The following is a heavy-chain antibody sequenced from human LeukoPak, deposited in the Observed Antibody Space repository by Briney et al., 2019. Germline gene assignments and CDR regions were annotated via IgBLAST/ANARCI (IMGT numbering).Heavy chain of an antibody. V-gene: IGHV1-8*01. J-gene: IGHJ6*02. CDR1: GYTFTSYD. Sequence: ASVKVSCKASGYTFTSYDINWVRQATGQGLEWMGWMNPNSGNTGYAQKFQGRVTMTRNTSISTAYMELSSLRSEDTAVYYCARGFNRGGSGNHYYYYGMDVWGQGTLVTVSS. CDR3: ARGFNRGGSGNHYYYYGMDV. CDR2: MNPNSGNT. D-gene: IGHD3-10*01.